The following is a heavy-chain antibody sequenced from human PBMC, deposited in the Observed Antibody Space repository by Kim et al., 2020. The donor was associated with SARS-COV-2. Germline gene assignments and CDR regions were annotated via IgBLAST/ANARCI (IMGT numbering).Heavy chain of an antibody. Sequence: SVKVSCKASGGTFSSYAISWVRQAPGQGLEWMGGIIPIFGTANYAQKFQGRVTITADESTSTAYMELSSLRSEDTAVYYCASPTIVVVPAARGAFDIWGQGTMVTVSS. V-gene: IGHV1-69*13. CDR2: IIPIFGTA. CDR3: ASPTIVVVPAARGAFDI. CDR1: GGTFSSYA. J-gene: IGHJ3*02. D-gene: IGHD2-2*01.